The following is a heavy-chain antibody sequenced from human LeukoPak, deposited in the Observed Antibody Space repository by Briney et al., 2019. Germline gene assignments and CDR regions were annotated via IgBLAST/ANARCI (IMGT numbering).Heavy chain of an antibody. Sequence: KPSETLSLTCTVSGGSISRSNCYWGWIRQPPGKGLEWIVSAYHSESTSYNPSLKIRVTISLDTSENQFSLKLTSVTAADTAVYYCARLERSPGHDCSGGTCQGNDWGQGTLVTVSS. D-gene: IGHD2-15*01. CDR1: GGSISRSNCY. J-gene: IGHJ4*02. V-gene: IGHV4-39*01. CDR3: ARLERSPGHDCSGGTCQGND. CDR2: AYHSEST.